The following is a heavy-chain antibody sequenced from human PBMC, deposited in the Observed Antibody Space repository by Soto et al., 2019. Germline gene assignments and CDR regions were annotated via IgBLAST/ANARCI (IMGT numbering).Heavy chain of an antibody. CDR2: ISSSSSYI. J-gene: IGHJ4*02. D-gene: IGHD3-22*01. CDR1: GFIFSSYS. V-gene: IGHV3-21*01. CDR3: ASGYYDRIGYYFAY. Sequence: GGSLTLSCADSGFIFSSYSMSWFRQAPGKGLEWVSSISSSSSYIYYADSVKGRFTISRDNAKNSVYLQMNSLRAEDTAVYYCASGYYDRIGYYFAYCGQGISVTVSS.